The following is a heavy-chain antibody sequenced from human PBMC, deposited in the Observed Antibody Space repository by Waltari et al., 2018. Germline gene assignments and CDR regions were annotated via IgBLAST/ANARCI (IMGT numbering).Heavy chain of an antibody. CDR2: IYPGDSDT. J-gene: IGHJ6*02. CDR3: ARGYYGSGSLYYYYGMDV. V-gene: IGHV5-51*01. Sequence: EVQLVQSGAEVKKPGESLKISCKGSGYSFTSYWSGWVRQMPGKGLEWMGIIYPGDSDTRYSPSFQGQVTISADKSISTAYLQWSSLKASDTAMYYCARGYYGSGSLYYYYGMDVWGQGTTVTVSS. D-gene: IGHD3-10*01. CDR1: GYSFTSYW.